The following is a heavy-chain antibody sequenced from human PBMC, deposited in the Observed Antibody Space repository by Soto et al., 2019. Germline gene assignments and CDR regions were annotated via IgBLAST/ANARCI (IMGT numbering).Heavy chain of an antibody. D-gene: IGHD3-10*01. CDR3: AKDRTMVRGVITWFDP. CDR2: IGGGGVPT. CDR1: GFTFSNYA. Sequence: PGGSLRLSCAASGFTFSNYAMSWVRQAPGKGLEWVSAIGGGGVPTYHADSVKGRFTISRDNSKNTLYLQMNSLRAEDTAVYYCAKDRTMVRGVITWFDPWGQGTLVTVSS. V-gene: IGHV3-23*01. J-gene: IGHJ5*02.